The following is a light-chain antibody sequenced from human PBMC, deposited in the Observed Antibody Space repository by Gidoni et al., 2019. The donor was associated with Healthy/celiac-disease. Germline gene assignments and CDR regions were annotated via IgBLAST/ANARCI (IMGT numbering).Light chain of an antibody. CDR1: SSNIGNNY. Sequence: QSVLTQPPSVSAAPGQKVTISCSGSSSNIGNNYVSWYQQPPGTAPKLLIYDNDKRPSGIPDRFSGAKSGTSATLGITGLQTGDEADYYCGTWGSSVSGGGVFGGGTKVTVL. J-gene: IGLJ3*02. CDR3: GTWGSSVSGGGV. V-gene: IGLV1-51*01. CDR2: DND.